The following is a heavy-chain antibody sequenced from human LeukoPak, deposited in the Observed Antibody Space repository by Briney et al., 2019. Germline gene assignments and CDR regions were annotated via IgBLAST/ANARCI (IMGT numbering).Heavy chain of an antibody. CDR3: ARLGIAARL. V-gene: IGHV4-34*01. Sequence: SETLSLTCAVYGGSFSGYYWSWIRQPPGKGLEWIGEINHSGSTNYNPSLKSRVTISVDTSKNQFSLKLSSVTAADTAVYNCARLGIAARLWGQGTLVTVSS. D-gene: IGHD6-6*01. J-gene: IGHJ4*02. CDR1: GGSFSGYY. CDR2: INHSGST.